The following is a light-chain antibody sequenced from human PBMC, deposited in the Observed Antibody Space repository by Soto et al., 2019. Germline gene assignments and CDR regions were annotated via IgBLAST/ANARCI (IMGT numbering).Light chain of an antibody. Sequence: QSVLTQPASVSGSPGQSITISCTGTSSDVGGYNYVSLYQQHPGKAPKLMIYDVSNRPSGVSNRFSGSKSGNTASLTISGLQAEDEADYYCSSYTSSSSQVVFGGGTQLTVL. J-gene: IGLJ2*01. CDR3: SSYTSSSSQVV. CDR1: SSDVGGYNY. V-gene: IGLV2-14*01. CDR2: DVS.